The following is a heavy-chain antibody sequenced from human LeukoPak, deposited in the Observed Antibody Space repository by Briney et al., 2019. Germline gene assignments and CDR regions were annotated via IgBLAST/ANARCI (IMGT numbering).Heavy chain of an antibody. Sequence: GGSLRLSCAASGFTFSSYAMSWVRQAPGKGLEWVSAISGSGGSTYYADSVKGRFTISRDKSNSTAYLQMSSLSADDTAVYYCAKVWDYSKRAYDYWGQGTLVTVSS. D-gene: IGHD4-11*01. J-gene: IGHJ4*02. V-gene: IGHV3-23*01. CDR1: GFTFSSYA. CDR2: ISGSGGST. CDR3: AKVWDYSKRAYDY.